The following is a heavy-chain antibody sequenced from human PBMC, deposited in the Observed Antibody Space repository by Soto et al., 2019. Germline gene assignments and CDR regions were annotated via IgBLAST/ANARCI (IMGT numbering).Heavy chain of an antibody. J-gene: IGHJ4*02. CDR3: ARAKSVEMAPHDY. Sequence: SETLSLTCTVSGGSISSGDYYWSWIRQPPGKGLEWIGYIYYSGSTYYNPSLKSRVTISVDTFKNQFSLKLSSVTAADTAVYYCARAKSVEMAPHDYWGQGTLVNVS. V-gene: IGHV4-30-4*01. D-gene: IGHD2-2*01. CDR1: GGSISSGDYY. CDR2: IYYSGST.